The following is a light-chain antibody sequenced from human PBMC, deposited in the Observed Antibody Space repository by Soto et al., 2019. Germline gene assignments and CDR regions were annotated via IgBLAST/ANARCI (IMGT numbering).Light chain of an antibody. CDR1: QSVSNY. Sequence: EIVLTQSPATLSLSPGERATLSCRASQSVSNYLAWYQQKPGQAPRLLIYDTSNRPTGITARFSGSWSGTDFTLTISSLDPEDFAVYYCQQRSNWPRTFGQGTKLEIK. J-gene: IGKJ2*01. CDR3: QQRSNWPRT. CDR2: DTS. V-gene: IGKV3-11*01.